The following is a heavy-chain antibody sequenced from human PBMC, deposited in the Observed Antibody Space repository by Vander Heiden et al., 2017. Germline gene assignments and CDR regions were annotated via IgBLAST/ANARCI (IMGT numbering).Heavy chain of an antibody. Sequence: EVQLLESGGGLVQPGGSLRLSCAASGFTFSSYAMGWVRPAPGKGLGWGSAISGSGGSTYYADSVKGRFTISRDNSKNTLYLQMNSLRAEDTAVYYCAKETVWSGHRSDYYYGMDVWGQGTTVTVSS. CDR3: AKETVWSGHRSDYYYGMDV. V-gene: IGHV3-23*01. J-gene: IGHJ6*02. CDR2: ISGSGGST. CDR1: GFTFSSYA. D-gene: IGHD3-3*01.